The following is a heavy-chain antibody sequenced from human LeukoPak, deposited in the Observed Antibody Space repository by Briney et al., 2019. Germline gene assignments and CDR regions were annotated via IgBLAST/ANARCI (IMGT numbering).Heavy chain of an antibody. Sequence: GGSLRLSCAASGFTFSSYRMNWVRQAPGKGLEWVSSISISSSYIYYADSAKGRFTISRDNAKNSLYLQMNSLRAEDTAVYYCAREGYYESGNYYKVIGFDYWGQGTLVTVSS. CDR3: AREGYYESGNYYKVIGFDY. J-gene: IGHJ4*02. CDR2: ISISSSYI. V-gene: IGHV3-21*01. CDR1: GFTFSSYR. D-gene: IGHD3-10*01.